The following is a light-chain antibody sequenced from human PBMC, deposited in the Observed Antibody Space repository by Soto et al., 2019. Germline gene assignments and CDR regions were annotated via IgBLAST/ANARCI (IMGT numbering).Light chain of an antibody. CDR2: DAS. Sequence: EIVLTQSPATLSLSPGERATLSCRASQSVSSYLAWYQQKPGQAPRLLIYDASNRATGSPARFSGSGSGTDFTLTISSLEPEDFAVYYCQHRTHWPPESTFGQGTKVDIK. CDR3: QHRTHWPPEST. J-gene: IGKJ1*01. V-gene: IGKV3-11*01. CDR1: QSVSSY.